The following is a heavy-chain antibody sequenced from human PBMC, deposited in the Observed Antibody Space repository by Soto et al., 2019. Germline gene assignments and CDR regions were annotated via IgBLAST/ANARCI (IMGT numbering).Heavy chain of an antibody. Sequence: PGGSLRLSCAASGFTFSSYAMSWVRQAPGKGLEWVSAISGSGGSTYYADSVKGRFTISRDNSKNTLYLEMNSLQIDDTAVYYCTPLGFRVVGATPDYWGRGTLVTVSS. CDR3: TPLGFRVVGATPDY. D-gene: IGHD1-26*01. J-gene: IGHJ4*02. CDR1: GFTFSSYA. CDR2: ISGSGGST. V-gene: IGHV3-23*01.